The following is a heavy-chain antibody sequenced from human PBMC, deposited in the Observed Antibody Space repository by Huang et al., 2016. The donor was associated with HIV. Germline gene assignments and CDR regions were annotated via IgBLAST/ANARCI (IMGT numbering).Heavy chain of an antibody. D-gene: IGHD6-13*01. J-gene: IGHJ3*01. CDR1: GGTFGSYD. CDR3: ARDLTGTRAAAAGIRGDAFDV. CDR2: IIPLFDTV. Sequence: QVQLVQSGAEVKKPGSSVKVSCKASGGTFGSYDISWVRQAPGQGLEWMGGIIPLFDTVNYAQKFQGRVRITADASTSTAYMELTSLRSEDTAVYYCARDLTGTRAAAAGIRGDAFDVWGQGTLVTVSS. V-gene: IGHV1-69*13.